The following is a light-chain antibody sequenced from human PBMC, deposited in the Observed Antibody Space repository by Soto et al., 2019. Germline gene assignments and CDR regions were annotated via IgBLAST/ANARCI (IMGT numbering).Light chain of an antibody. CDR3: QQYGNSPPA. J-gene: IGKJ1*01. V-gene: IGKV3-20*01. CDR2: TTS. CDR1: QSVSSSY. Sequence: EIVLTQSPGTLSLSPGERATLSCRARQSVSSSYLAWYQQKPGQAPRLVIYTTSSRATGTPDRFSGSGSGTDFTLTISRLEPEDFAVYYCQQYGNSPPAFGQGTKVEIK.